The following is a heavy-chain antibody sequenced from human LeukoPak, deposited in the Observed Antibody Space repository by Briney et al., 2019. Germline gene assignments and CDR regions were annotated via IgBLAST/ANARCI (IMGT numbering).Heavy chain of an antibody. Sequence: PGGSLRLSCVACGFSFSDYYMSWIRQAPGRGLEWISYISGSGSDLYYADSVKGRFTISRGNANNSLYLQMNSLRAEDTAVYYCARSIGYYYTMDVWGQGTTVTVSS. CDR3: ARSIGYYYTMDV. V-gene: IGHV3-11*01. D-gene: IGHD3-22*01. CDR2: ISGSGSDL. CDR1: GFSFSDYY. J-gene: IGHJ6*02.